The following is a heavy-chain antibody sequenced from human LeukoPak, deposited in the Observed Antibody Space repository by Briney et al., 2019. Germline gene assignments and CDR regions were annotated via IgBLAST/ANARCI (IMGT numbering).Heavy chain of an antibody. CDR1: GYTFTSYD. Sequence: WASVKVSCKASGYTFTSYDINWVRQATGQGLEWMAWMNPKSGNTGYAQKFQGRVTLTRNTSISTAYMELSSLRSEDTAVYYCARGRDSTNYGGLLSDYWGQGTLVTVSS. J-gene: IGHJ4*02. V-gene: IGHV1-8*03. CDR2: MNPKSGNT. CDR3: ARGRDSTNYGGLLSDY. D-gene: IGHD4-11*01.